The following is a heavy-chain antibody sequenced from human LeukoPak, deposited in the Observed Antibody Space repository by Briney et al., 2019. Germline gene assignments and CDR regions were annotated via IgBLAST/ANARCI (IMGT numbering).Heavy chain of an antibody. CDR2: ISSSSSYI. CDR1: GFIFSNCW. CDR3: ARSRAATDYYYMDV. V-gene: IGHV3-21*01. J-gene: IGHJ6*03. D-gene: IGHD2-15*01. Sequence: GGSLRLSCAGSGFIFSNCWMSWVRQAPGQGLEWVSSISSSSSYIYYADSVKGRFTISRDNAKNSLYLQMNSLRAADTAVYYCARSRAATDYYYMDVWGKGTTVTVSS.